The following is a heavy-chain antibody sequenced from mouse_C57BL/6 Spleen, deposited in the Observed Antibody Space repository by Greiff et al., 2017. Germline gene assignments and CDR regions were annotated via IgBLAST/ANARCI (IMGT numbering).Heavy chain of an antibody. D-gene: IGHD2-5*01. CDR3: ARKNYSNYPYAMDY. CDR2: IWSGGST. CDR1: GFSLTSYG. V-gene: IGHV2-2*01. Sequence: QVHVKQSGPGLVQPSQSLSITCTVSGFSLTSYGVHWVRQSPGKGLEWLGVIWSGGSTDYNAAFISRLSISKDNSKSQVFFKMNSLQADDTAIYYCARKNYSNYPYAMDYWGQGTSVTVSS. J-gene: IGHJ4*01.